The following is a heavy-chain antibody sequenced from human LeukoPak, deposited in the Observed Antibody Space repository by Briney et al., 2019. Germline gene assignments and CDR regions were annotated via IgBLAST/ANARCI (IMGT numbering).Heavy chain of an antibody. J-gene: IGHJ4*02. CDR2: IIPILGIA. V-gene: IGHV1-69*04. CDR1: GGTFSSYA. Sequence: ASVKVSCKASGGTFSSYAISWVRQAPGQGLEWMGRIIPILGIANYAQKFQGRVTITADKSTSTAYMELSSLRSEDTAVYYCARESPEYYYDSSGYSYYFDYWGQGTLVTVSS. CDR3: ARESPEYYYDSSGYSYYFDY. D-gene: IGHD3-22*01.